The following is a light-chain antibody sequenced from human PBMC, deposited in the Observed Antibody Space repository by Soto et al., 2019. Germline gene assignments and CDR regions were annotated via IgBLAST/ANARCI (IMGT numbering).Light chain of an antibody. CDR2: AAS. J-gene: IGKJ1*01. CDR3: QHYNSYSEA. CDR1: QGISSY. Sequence: AIQLTQSPSSLSASVGDRVTMACRASQGISSYLAWYQQKPGKVPKLLIYAASSLQSGVPSRFSGSGSGTEFTLTISSLQPDDFATYYCQHYNSYSEAFGQGTKVDI. V-gene: IGKV1-13*02.